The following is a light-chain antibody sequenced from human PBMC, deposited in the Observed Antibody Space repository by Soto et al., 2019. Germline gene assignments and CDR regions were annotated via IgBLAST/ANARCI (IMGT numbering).Light chain of an antibody. CDR2: DAS. J-gene: IGKJ4*01. CDR1: QSVSSY. CDR3: QQRSNWPLT. V-gene: IGKV3-11*01. Sequence: EIVLTQSPATLSLSPGERATLYCRASQSVSSYLAWSQQKPGQAPRLLIYDASNRATGIPARFSGSGSGTDFTLTIISLEPEDFAVYYCQQRSNWPLTFGGGTKVEIK.